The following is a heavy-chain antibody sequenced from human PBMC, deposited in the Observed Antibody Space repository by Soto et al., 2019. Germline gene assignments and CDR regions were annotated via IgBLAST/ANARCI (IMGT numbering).Heavy chain of an antibody. Sequence: GSLRLSCVGSGFTFKNYGMHWVRQAPGKGLEWLAVVSYDGTKTMYTDSVKGRISISRDNARNTLFLQMDSLTAEDTALYYCARELRSYSGAYSDHWGQGTPVTVSS. V-gene: IGHV3-33*05. CDR3: ARELRSYSGAYSDH. J-gene: IGHJ4*02. D-gene: IGHD1-26*01. CDR1: GFTFKNYG. CDR2: VSYDGTKT.